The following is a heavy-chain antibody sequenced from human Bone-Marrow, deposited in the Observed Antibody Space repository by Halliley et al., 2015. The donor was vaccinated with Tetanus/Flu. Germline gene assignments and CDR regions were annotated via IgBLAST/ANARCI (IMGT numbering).Heavy chain of an antibody. Sequence: SNGNTNYAQKFQGRVTMTTDTSTNTVYMELRSLRSDDTAVYYCARDGTSITMKVVNYYGMDVWGQGTTVTVSS. J-gene: IGHJ6*02. D-gene: IGHD3-22*01. CDR3: ARDGTSITMKVVNYYGMDV. CDR2: SNGNT. V-gene: IGHV1-18*01.